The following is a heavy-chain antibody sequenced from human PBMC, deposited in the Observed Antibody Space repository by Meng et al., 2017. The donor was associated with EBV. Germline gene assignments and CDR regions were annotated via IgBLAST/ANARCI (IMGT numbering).Heavy chain of an antibody. CDR2: VHYTGST. CDR3: ARPFPSWQSPRLDPFGA. J-gene: IGHJ5*02. V-gene: IGHV4-39*01. D-gene: IGHD6-19*01. CDR1: XDSISSFYY. Sequence: QLPLRESGPGQVKPSETLYLTCHVPXDSISSFYYWGWIRQPPGRGPEWIGSVHYTGSTYYSPSLKSRVTVSVDTSKNQFSLRLTSVTAADTAVYYCARPFPSWQSPRLDPFGAWGQGTLVTVSS.